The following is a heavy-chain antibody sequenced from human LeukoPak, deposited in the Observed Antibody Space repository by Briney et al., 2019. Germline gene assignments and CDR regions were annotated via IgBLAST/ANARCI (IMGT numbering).Heavy chain of an antibody. CDR2: IYTSGST. V-gene: IGHV4-4*07. Sequence: SETLSLTCAVYGGSFSSYYWSWIRQPAGKGLEWIGRIYTSGSTNYNPSLKSRVTISVDTSKNQFSLKLSSVTAADTAVYYCARELYTVDAFDIWGQGTMVTVSS. D-gene: IGHD4-11*01. J-gene: IGHJ3*02. CDR1: GGSFSSYY. CDR3: ARELYTVDAFDI.